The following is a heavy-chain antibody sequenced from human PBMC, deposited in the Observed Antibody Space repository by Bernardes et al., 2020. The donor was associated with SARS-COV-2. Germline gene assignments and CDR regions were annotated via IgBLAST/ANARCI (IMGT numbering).Heavy chain of an antibody. V-gene: IGHV1-8*01. CDR1: GYTFTSYD. D-gene: IGHD3-3*01. J-gene: IGHJ4*02. Sequence: ASVKVSCKASGYTFTSYDINWVRQATGQGLEWMGWMNPNSGNTGYAQKFQGRVTMTRNTSISTAYMELSSLRSEDTAVYYCARGPILRDFWSGYSTNSYIDYWGQGTLVTVSS. CDR2: MNPNSGNT. CDR3: ARGPILRDFWSGYSTNSYIDY.